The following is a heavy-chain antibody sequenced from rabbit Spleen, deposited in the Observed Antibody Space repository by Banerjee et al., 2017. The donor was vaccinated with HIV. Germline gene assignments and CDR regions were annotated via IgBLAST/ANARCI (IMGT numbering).Heavy chain of an antibody. Sequence: QQLEESGGGLVKPGASLTVTCTASGFSFSSSYYMCWVRQAPGKGLEWIGCIAIASSGGTAYASWAKGRFTISKPSSTTVTLQMTSLTAADTATYFCARDEVSGGVYYDLWGPGTLVTVS. V-gene: IGHV1S40*01. J-gene: IGHJ6*01. CDR1: GFSFSSSYY. CDR2: IAIASSGGT. D-gene: IGHD1-1*01. CDR3: ARDEVSGGVYYDL.